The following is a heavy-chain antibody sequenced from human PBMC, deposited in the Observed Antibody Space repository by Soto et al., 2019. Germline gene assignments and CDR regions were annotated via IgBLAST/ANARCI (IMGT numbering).Heavy chain of an antibody. CDR2: ISYDGSNK. CDR3: AKEPRITMVRGVITYYYGMDV. V-gene: IGHV3-30*18. CDR1: GFTFSSYG. Sequence: QVQLVESGGGVVQPGRSLRLSCAASGFTFSSYGMHWVRQAPGKGLEWVAVISYDGSNKYYADSVKGRFTISRDNSKNTLYVQMNSLRAEDTAVYYCAKEPRITMVRGVITYYYGMDVWGQGTTVTVSS. J-gene: IGHJ6*02. D-gene: IGHD3-10*01.